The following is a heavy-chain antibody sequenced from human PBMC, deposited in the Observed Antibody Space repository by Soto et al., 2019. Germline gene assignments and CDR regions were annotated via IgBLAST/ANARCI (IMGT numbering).Heavy chain of an antibody. CDR3: ASQSTYTFDY. V-gene: IGHV3-53*01. D-gene: IGHD3-16*01. CDR2: IYSGGST. CDR1: EFTVSSNH. Sequence: GSLRLSCAASEFTVSSNHMSWVRQAPGKGLEWVSVIYSGGSTYYADSVKGRFTISRDHSENTLYLQMNSLRAEDTAFYYCASQSTYTFDYWGQGTLVTVSS. J-gene: IGHJ4*02.